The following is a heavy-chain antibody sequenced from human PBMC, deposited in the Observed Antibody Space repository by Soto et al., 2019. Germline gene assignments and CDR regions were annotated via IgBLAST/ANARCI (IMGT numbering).Heavy chain of an antibody. D-gene: IGHD4-4*01. CDR3: AKDRYSNSGGDNWFDP. Sequence: EVQLVESGGGLVQPDRSLRLSCAASGFTFDDYAMHWVRQAPGKGLEWVSGISWNSGSIGYADSVKGRFTISRDNAKNSLYLQMNSLRTEDTALYYCAKDRYSNSGGDNWFDPWGQGTLVTVSS. CDR1: GFTFDDYA. CDR2: ISWNSGSI. V-gene: IGHV3-9*01. J-gene: IGHJ5*02.